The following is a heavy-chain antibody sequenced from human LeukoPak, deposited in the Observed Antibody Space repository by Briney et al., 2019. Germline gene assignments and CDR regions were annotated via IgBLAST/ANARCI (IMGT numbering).Heavy chain of an antibody. CDR1: GFTFSSYW. CDR2: IDKNAELT. CDR3: AKEARGSSWTGFDS. D-gene: IGHD6-13*01. V-gene: IGHV3-43*01. Sequence: GGSLRLSCAASGFTFSSYWMHWVRQAPGKGLEWVSLIDKNAELTYYADSVEGRFTISRDNNKKSLYLQMNSLRSEDTALYYCAKEARGSSWTGFDSWGQGTLVTVSS. J-gene: IGHJ4*02.